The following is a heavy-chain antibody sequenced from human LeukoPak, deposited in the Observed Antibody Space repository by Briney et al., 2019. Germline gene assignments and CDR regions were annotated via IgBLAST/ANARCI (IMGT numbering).Heavy chain of an antibody. D-gene: IGHD6-13*01. CDR3: ARDYGSRSSSFPWGWFDP. CDR2: IYTSGST. V-gene: IGHV4-4*07. CDR1: GGSISSYY. J-gene: IGHJ5*02. Sequence: SETLSLTCTVSGGSISSYYWSWIRQPAGKGLEWIGRIYTSGSTNYNPSLKSRVTMSVDTSKNQFSLKLSSVTAADTAVYYCARDYGSRSSSFPWGWFDPWGQGTLVTVSS.